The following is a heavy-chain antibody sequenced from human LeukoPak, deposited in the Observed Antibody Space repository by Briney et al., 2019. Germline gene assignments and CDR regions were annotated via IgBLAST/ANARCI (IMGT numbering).Heavy chain of an antibody. D-gene: IGHD2-15*01. CDR1: GYTFTDYY. Sequence: ASVKVSCKTSGYTFTDYYLHWVRQAPGQGLEWMGWINPNSGGTNYAQKFQGRVTMTRDTSISTAYMELSRLRSDDTAVYYCARERGYCSGGNCYSADAFDIWGQGTMVTVSS. CDR3: ARERGYCSGGNCYSADAFDI. J-gene: IGHJ3*02. CDR2: INPNSGGT. V-gene: IGHV1-2*02.